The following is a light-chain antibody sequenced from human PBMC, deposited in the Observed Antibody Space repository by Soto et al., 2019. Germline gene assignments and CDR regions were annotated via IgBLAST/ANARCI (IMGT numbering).Light chain of an antibody. V-gene: IGLV2-14*01. CDR3: SSYTTTTSLFV. CDR2: EVS. Sequence: LTQPASVSWSPGQSITISCTVTSSDIGGFNFVSWYQHHPGKAPKLLIYEVSDQASGVSNRFSGSKSGNTATLTISGLQAEDEADYYCSSYTTTTSLFVFGSGTKVTVL. J-gene: IGLJ1*01. CDR1: SSDIGGFNF.